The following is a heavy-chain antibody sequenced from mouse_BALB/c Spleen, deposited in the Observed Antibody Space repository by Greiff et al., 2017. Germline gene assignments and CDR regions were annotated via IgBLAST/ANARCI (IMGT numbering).Heavy chain of an antibody. J-gene: IGHJ4*01. CDR2: ISYSGST. Sequence: EVQLQESGPGLVKPSQSLSLTCTVTGYSITSDYAWNWIRQFPGNKLEWMGYISYSGSTSYNPSLKSRISITRDTSKNQFFLQLNSVTTEDTATYYCARSGWFLYYYAMDYRGQGTSVTVSP. V-gene: IGHV3-2*02. D-gene: IGHD2-3*01. CDR3: ARSGWFLYYYAMDY. CDR1: GYSITSDYA.